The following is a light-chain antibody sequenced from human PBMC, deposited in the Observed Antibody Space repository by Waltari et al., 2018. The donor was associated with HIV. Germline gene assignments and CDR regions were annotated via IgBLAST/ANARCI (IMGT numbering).Light chain of an antibody. CDR3: LGGDASLIAYV. CDR2: KNI. CDR1: SSNIGHDN. J-gene: IGLJ1*01. Sequence: QSVLTQTPSASGTPGQRVNISCSRSSSNIGHDNVYWYQQLPGTTPKLLIDKNIQRPLGVPDRFAGSKSGTSAYLDISGLRSEDEADYYCLGGDASLIAYVCGAGTKVTVL. V-gene: IGLV1-47*01.